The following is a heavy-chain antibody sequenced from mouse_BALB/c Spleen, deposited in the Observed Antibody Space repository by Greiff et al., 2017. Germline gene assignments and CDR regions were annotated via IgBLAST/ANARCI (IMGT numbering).Heavy chain of an antibody. CDR1: GFTFSSYA. CDR3: AREGGGDFDY. J-gene: IGHJ2*01. Sequence: EVMLVESGGGLVKPGGSLKLSCAASGFTFSSYAMSWVRQTPEKRLEWVASISSGGSTYYPDSVKGRFTISRDNARNILYLQMSSLRSEDTAMYYCAREGGGDFDYWGQGTTLTVSS. CDR2: ISSGGST. V-gene: IGHV5-6-5*01. D-gene: IGHD1-1*02.